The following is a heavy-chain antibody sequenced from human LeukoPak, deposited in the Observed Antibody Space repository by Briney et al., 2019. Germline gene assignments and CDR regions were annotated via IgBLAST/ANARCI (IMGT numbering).Heavy chain of an antibody. Sequence: ASVKVSCKASGGTFSSYAISWVRQAPGQGLEWMGGIIPIFGTANYAQKFQGRVTITADESTSTAYMELSSLRSEDTAVYYCARADYYDSSGYYFDFGYFDYWGQGTLVTVSS. D-gene: IGHD3-22*01. CDR3: ARADYYDSSGYYFDFGYFDY. CDR2: IIPIFGTA. CDR1: GGTFSSYA. V-gene: IGHV1-69*13. J-gene: IGHJ4*02.